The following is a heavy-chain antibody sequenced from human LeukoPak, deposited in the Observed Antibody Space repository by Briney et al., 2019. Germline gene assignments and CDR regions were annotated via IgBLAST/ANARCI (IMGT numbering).Heavy chain of an antibody. D-gene: IGHD3-16*01. Sequence: SEALSLTCTVSGGSISSYYWSWIRQPPGKGLEWIGYIYYSGSTNYNPSLKSRVTISVDTSKNQFSLKLSSVTAADTAVYYCASHIGGSLDIWGQGTMVTVSS. CDR1: GGSISSYY. V-gene: IGHV4-59*12. J-gene: IGHJ3*02. CDR2: IYYSGST. CDR3: ASHIGGSLDI.